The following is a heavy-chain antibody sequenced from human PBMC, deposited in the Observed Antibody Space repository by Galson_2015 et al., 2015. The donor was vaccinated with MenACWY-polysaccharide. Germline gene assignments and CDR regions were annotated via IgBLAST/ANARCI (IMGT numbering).Heavy chain of an antibody. D-gene: IGHD2-15*01. Sequence: SLRLSCAASGFSFSTYWMHWVRHAPGKGLEWVSRINADGSATGYADSVRGRFTISRDNAKNTLYLEMNSLRAEDTAVYYCTKAGAKHCSGSSFYFICFDPCGPGTRVTVSS. J-gene: IGHJ5*02. V-gene: IGHV3-74*01. CDR2: INADGSAT. CDR1: GFSFSTYW. CDR3: TKAGAKHCSGSSFYFICFDP.